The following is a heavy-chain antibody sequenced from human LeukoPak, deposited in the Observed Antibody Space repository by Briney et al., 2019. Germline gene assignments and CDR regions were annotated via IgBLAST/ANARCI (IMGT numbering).Heavy chain of an antibody. Sequence: SETLSLTCAVYGGSFSGYYWSWIRQPPGKGLEWIGEINHSGSTNYNPSLKSRVTISVDTSKNQFSLKLSSVTAADTAVYYCARRSPRLGSCDCWGQGTLVSVYS. D-gene: IGHD7-27*01. CDR1: GGSFSGYY. CDR3: ARRSPRLGSCDC. J-gene: IGHJ4*02. V-gene: IGHV4-34*01. CDR2: INHSGST.